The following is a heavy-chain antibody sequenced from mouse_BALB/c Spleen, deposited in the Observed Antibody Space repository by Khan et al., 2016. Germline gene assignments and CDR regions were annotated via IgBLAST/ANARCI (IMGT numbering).Heavy chain of an antibody. CDR3: RSGGYFDV. J-gene: IGHJ1*01. CDR2: INPSNGGT. CDR1: GYTFTSYY. V-gene: IGHV1S81*02. Sequence: QVQLKQSGAELVKPGASVKLSCKASGYTFTSYYMYWVKQRPGQGLEWIGGINPSNGGTNFNEKFKSKATLTVDKSSSTAYMQLVSLTSEDSSVDYCRSGGYFDVWGAGTTVTVSS.